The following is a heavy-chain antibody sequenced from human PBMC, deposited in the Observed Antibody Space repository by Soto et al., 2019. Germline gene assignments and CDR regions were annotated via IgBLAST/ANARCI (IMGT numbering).Heavy chain of an antibody. D-gene: IGHD6-6*01. CDR3: ARIYSGSFDY. Sequence: SGPTLANPTQPLTLPCTFSRFSLSTSGMRVSWIRQPPGKALEWLARIDWDDDKFYSTSLKTRLTISKDTSKNQVVLTMTNMDPVDTATYYCARIYSGSFDYWGQGTRVTVSS. CDR1: RFSLSTSGMR. V-gene: IGHV2-70*04. CDR2: IDWDDDK. J-gene: IGHJ4*02.